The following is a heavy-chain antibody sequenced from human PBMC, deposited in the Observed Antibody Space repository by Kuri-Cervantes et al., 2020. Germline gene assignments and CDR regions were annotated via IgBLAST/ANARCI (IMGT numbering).Heavy chain of an antibody. CDR3: ARDFPPHYSSSVPDAFDI. CDR2: VSWNGSRT. J-gene: IGHJ3*02. CDR1: GFTSSNSD. V-gene: IGHV3-35*01. Sequence: GGSLRLSCAASGFTSSNSDMNWVHQAPGKGLEWVSGVSWNGSRTHYADSVKGRFTISRDNAKNSLYLQMNGLRAEDTAVYYCARDFPPHYSSSVPDAFDIWGQGTMVTVSS. D-gene: IGHD6-6*01.